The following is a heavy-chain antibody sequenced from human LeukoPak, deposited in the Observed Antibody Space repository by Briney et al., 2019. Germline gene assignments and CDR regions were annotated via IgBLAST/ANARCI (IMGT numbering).Heavy chain of an antibody. CDR1: GASISSYY. CDR2: IYYSGSI. CDR3: ARENPSGYYNRPIDY. D-gene: IGHD3-22*01. Sequence: KPSETLSLICTVSGASISSYYWSWIRQPPGKGLEWIGDIYYSGSIKYNPSLKSRVTMSVDTSKNQFSLKLSSATAADTAIYYCARENPSGYYNRPIDYWGQGTLVTVSS. J-gene: IGHJ4*02. V-gene: IGHV4-59*01.